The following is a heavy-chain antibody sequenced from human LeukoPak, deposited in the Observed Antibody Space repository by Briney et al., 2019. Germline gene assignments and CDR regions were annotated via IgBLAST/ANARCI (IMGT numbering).Heavy chain of an antibody. CDR1: GFTFSSYE. CDR3: ARDPGQRDYGDYTYYFDY. V-gene: IGHV3-48*03. Sequence: PGGSLRLSCVASGFTFSSYEINWVRQAPGKGLEWVSYISSSGRTIYYADSVQGRFTISRDNAKNSLYLQMNSLRAEDTAVYYCARDPGQRDYGDYTYYFDYWGQGTLATVSS. D-gene: IGHD4-17*01. CDR2: ISSSGRTI. J-gene: IGHJ4*02.